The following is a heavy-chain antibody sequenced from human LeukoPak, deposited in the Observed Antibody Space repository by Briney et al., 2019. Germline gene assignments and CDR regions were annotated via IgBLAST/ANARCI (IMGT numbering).Heavy chain of an antibody. Sequence: GGSLRLSCAASGFTFSSYAMHWVRQAPGKGLEWVAVISYDGSNKYYADSVKGRFTISRDNSKNTLYLQMNSLRAEDTAVYYCARDLATGWARKDYWGQGTLVTVSS. CDR2: ISYDGSNK. V-gene: IGHV3-30*04. J-gene: IGHJ4*02. D-gene: IGHD5-12*01. CDR3: ARDLATGWARKDY. CDR1: GFTFSSYA.